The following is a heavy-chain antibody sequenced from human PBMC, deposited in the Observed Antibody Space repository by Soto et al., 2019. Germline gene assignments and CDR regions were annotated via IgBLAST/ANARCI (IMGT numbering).Heavy chain of an antibody. D-gene: IGHD6-19*01. CDR3: ATAIYDSSGWYRDYYYYGMDV. J-gene: IGHJ6*02. Sequence: ASVKVYCKVSGYTLTELSMHWVRQAPGKGLEWMGGFDPEDGETIYAQKFQGRVTMTEDTSTDTAYMELSSLRSEDTAVYYCATAIYDSSGWYRDYYYYGMDVWGQGTTVTVSS. CDR1: GYTLTELS. V-gene: IGHV1-24*01. CDR2: FDPEDGET.